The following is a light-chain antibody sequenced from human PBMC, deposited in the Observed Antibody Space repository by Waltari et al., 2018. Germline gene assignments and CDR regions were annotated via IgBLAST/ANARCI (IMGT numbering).Light chain of an antibody. J-gene: IGKJ3*01. Sequence: DIQMTQSPSTLSASVGDRVTITCRPSQSFGGSLAGVQQKPGQAPKLLIYDASPLEPGVPSRFSGSGSGTEFTLTVSSLQPDDFATYYCQQYNNFPFTFGPGTTV. V-gene: IGKV1-5*01. CDR1: QSFGGS. CDR3: QQYNNFPFT. CDR2: DAS.